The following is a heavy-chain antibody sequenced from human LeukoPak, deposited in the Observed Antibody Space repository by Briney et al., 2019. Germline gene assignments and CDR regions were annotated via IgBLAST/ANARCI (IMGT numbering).Heavy chain of an antibody. CDR1: GYTFTSYG. V-gene: IGHV1-8*02. Sequence: ASVKVSCKASGYTFTSYGISWVRQAPGQGLEWMGWMNPNSGNTGYAQKFQGRVTMTRNTSISTAYMELSSLRSEDTAVYYCARGRVDHMGYYYYYGMDVWGQGTTVTVSS. J-gene: IGHJ6*02. CDR2: MNPNSGNT. CDR3: ARGRVDHMGYYYYYGMDV. D-gene: IGHD2-21*01.